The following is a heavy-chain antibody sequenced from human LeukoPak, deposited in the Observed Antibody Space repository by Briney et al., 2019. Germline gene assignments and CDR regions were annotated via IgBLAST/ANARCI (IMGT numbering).Heavy chain of an antibody. Sequence: GASVKVSCKXSGYTFTGYYMHWVRQAPGQGLERMGWINPNTGDTKYAQNFQGRVTMTRDTTISTAYMELTRLTFDDTAVYYCASYPRYVSSPPFDYWGQGTLVTVSS. CDR1: GYTFTGYY. CDR3: ASYPRYVSSPPFDY. CDR2: INPNTGDT. D-gene: IGHD2-15*01. V-gene: IGHV1-2*02. J-gene: IGHJ4*02.